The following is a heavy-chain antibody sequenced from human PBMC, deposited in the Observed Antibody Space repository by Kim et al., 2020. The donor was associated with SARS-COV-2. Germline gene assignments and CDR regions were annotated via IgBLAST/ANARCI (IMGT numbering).Heavy chain of an antibody. CDR3: ARDTPDYDFWSGAGWFDP. Sequence: ASVKVSCKASGYTFTGYYMHWVRQAPGQGLEWMGRINPNSGGTNYAQKFQGRVTMTRDTSISTAYMELSRLRSDDTAVYYCARDTPDYDFWSGAGWFDPWGQGTLVTVSS. D-gene: IGHD3-3*01. J-gene: IGHJ5*02. CDR1: GYTFTGYY. CDR2: INPNSGGT. V-gene: IGHV1-2*06.